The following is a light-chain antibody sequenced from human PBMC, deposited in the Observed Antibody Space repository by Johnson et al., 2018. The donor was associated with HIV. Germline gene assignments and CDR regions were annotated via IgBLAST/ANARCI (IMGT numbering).Light chain of an antibody. J-gene: IGLJ1*01. CDR1: SSNIGNNY. CDR3: GTWDSSLSAHV. V-gene: IGLV1-51*01. Sequence: QSVLTQPPSVSAAPGQKVTISCSGISSNIGNNYVSWYQQLPGTAPKLLIYDNNKRPSGIPDRFSGSKSGTSATLGITGLQTGDEADYYCGTWDSSLSAHVFGTGTKVTVL. CDR2: DNN.